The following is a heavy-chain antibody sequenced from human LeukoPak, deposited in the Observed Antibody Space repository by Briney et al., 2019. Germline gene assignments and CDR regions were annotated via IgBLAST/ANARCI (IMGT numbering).Heavy chain of an antibody. J-gene: IGHJ3*01. CDR1: GFTFSSYA. D-gene: IGHD3-9*01. CDR2: ISGSGDSA. Sequence: PGGSLRLSCAASGFTFSSYAMNWARQAPGKGLEWVSAISGSGDSAYYADSVKGRLTISRDNSKNTLYLQMNSLSAEDTAVYYCAKDFEAAGTTFFDYWGQGTMVTVSS. V-gene: IGHV3-23*01. CDR3: AKDFEAAGTTFFDY.